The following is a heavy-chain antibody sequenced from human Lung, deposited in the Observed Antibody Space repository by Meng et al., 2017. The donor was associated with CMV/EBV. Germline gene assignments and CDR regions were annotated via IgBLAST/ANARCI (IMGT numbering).Heavy chain of an antibody. CDR1: GDSITNHNW. CDR2: IPHRGSS. J-gene: IGHJ1*01. Sequence: QVHLQESGPGLGKPSPTLSLTCAVSGDSITNHNWWSWVRQPPGKGLEWIGEIPHRGSSAYNPSLKSRVSMSIDKSKNQFSLKLTSVTAADTAVYHCLRRSGGSVWGQGTLVTVSS. V-gene: IGHV4-4*02. D-gene: IGHD3-10*01. CDR3: LRRSGGSV.